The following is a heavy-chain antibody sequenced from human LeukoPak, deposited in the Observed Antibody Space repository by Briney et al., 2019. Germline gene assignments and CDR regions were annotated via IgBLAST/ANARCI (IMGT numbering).Heavy chain of an antibody. Sequence: PGGSLRLSCAASGFTFSSYAMSWVRQAPGKGLEWVSAISVSGGSTYYADSVKRRFTISRDNSKNTLYLQMNSLRAEDTAVYYCAKVAGYSSSHFDYWGQGTLVTVSS. D-gene: IGHD6-13*01. CDR2: ISVSGGST. CDR3: AKVAGYSSSHFDY. J-gene: IGHJ4*02. CDR1: GFTFSSYA. V-gene: IGHV3-23*01.